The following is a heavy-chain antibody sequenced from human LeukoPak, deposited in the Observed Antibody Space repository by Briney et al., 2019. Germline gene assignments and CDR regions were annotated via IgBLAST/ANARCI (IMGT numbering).Heavy chain of an antibody. D-gene: IGHD3-16*01. CDR2: ITPSGGT. V-gene: IGHV1-2*02. Sequence: ASVKVSCKASGYTFTGYYMHWVRQAPGQGLEWMGWITPSGGTNYPQKFQGRVAITWDTSITTAYMDLSRLTSDDTAVYYCARESPHTFYFDYWGQGTLVTVSS. J-gene: IGHJ4*02. CDR1: GYTFTGYY. CDR3: ARESPHTFYFDY.